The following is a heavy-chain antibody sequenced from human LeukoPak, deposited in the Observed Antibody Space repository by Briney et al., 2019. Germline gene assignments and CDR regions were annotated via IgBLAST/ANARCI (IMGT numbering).Heavy chain of an antibody. CDR1: GFTFSSYG. CDR3: ARVAFGESMEFDY. J-gene: IGHJ4*02. CDR2: ISYDGSNK. V-gene: IGHV3-30*03. D-gene: IGHD3-10*01. Sequence: GGSLRLSCAASGFTFSSYGMHWVRQAPGKGLEWVAVISYDGSNKYYADSVKGRFTISRDNSKNTLYLQMNSLRAEDTAVYYCARVAFGESMEFDYWGQGTLVTVSS.